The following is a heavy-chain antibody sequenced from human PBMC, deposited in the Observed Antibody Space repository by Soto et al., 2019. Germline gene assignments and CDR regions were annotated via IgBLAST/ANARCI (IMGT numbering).Heavy chain of an antibody. CDR1: GDSVSSNSAA. CDR3: ARLPYYYDSSGYYSAYYYYGMAV. CDR2: TYYRSKWYN. D-gene: IGHD3-22*01. V-gene: IGHV6-1*01. J-gene: IGHJ6*02. Sequence: SQTLSLTCAISGDSVSSNSAAWNWIRQSPSRGLEWLGRTYYRSKWYNDYAVSVKSRITINPDTSKNQFSLQLNSVTPEDTAVYYCARLPYYYDSSGYYSAYYYYGMAVWGQGPTVTVSS.